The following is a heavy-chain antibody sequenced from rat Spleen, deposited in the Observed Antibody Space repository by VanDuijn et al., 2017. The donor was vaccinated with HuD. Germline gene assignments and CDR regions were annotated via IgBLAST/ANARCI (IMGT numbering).Heavy chain of an antibody. Sequence: EVQLVESGGGLVQPGRSMKLSCAASGFTFSNYDMAWVRQAPTKGLEWVASINYDGSSTYYRDSVKGRFTISRDNAKSTLYLQMNSLRSEDTATYYCARQSHYWYFDFWGPGTMVTVSS. CDR3: ARQSHYWYFDF. CDR2: INYDGSST. J-gene: IGHJ1*01. CDR1: GFTFSNYD. V-gene: IGHV5-22*01. D-gene: IGHD3-8*01.